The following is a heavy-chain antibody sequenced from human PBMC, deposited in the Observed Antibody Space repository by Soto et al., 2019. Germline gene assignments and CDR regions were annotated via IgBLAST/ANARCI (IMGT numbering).Heavy chain of an antibody. V-gene: IGHV1-69*13. CDR3: ARDRAPGALYNYYRRDV. J-gene: IGHJ6*02. CDR2: IIPIFGTA. D-gene: IGHD1-26*01. Sequence: SVKVSCKASGGTFSSYAFSWVRQAPGQGLEWMGRIIPIFGTANYAQKFQGRVTITADESTSTAYMELSRLRSDATAVSYCARDRAPGALYNYYRRDVWGQGTTVTVSS. CDR1: GGTFSSYA.